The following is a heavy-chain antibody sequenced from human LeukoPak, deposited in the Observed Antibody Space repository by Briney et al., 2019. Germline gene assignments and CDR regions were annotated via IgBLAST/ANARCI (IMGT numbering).Heavy chain of an antibody. Sequence: GGSLRLSCAASGFTFSSYAMSWVRQAPGKGLEWVSAISGSGGSTYYADSVKGRFTISRDNSKNTVFLQMNSLRVEDTALYYCTRGQSYCGADCYSDWGQGTLVTVSS. V-gene: IGHV3-23*01. J-gene: IGHJ4*02. CDR2: ISGSGGST. D-gene: IGHD2-21*02. CDR3: TRGQSYCGADCYSD. CDR1: GFTFSSYA.